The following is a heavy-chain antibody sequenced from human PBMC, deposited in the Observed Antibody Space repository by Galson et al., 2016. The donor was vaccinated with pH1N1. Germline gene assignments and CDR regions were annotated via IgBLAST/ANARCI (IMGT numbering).Heavy chain of an antibody. Sequence: CAASGFAFSNYGIHWVRQAPGKGLEWVAVIWFDGSNTHYADSVKGRFTISRDDSKNTVFLQMDSLRAEDTAIYYCARGSPPSSPVDYWGQGTLVTVSS. CDR1: GFAFSNYG. J-gene: IGHJ4*02. D-gene: IGHD3-10*01. CDR2: IWFDGSNT. CDR3: ARGSPPSSPVDY. V-gene: IGHV3-33*01.